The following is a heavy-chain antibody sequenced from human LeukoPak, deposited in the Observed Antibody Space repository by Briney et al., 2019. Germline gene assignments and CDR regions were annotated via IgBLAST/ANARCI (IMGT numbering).Heavy chain of an antibody. CDR3: ARESDFRVSNWFDP. CDR2: IYYSGST. V-gene: IGHV4-39*07. J-gene: IGHJ5*02. CDR1: GGSISSSSYY. Sequence: PSETLSLTCTVSGGSISSSSYYWGWLRQPPGKGLEWIGSIYYSGSTYYNPSLKSRVTISVDTSKNQFSLKLSSVTAADTAVYYCARESDFRVSNWFDPWGQGTLVTVSS. D-gene: IGHD3-3*01.